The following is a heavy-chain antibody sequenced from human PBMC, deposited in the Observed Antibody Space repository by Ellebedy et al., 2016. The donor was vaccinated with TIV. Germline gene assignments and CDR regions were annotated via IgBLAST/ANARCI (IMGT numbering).Heavy chain of an antibody. J-gene: IGHJ4*02. V-gene: IGHV3-33*01. Sequence: GESLKISCAASGFTFSDYGMHRVRQAPGKGLEWVAVIWFDGSKEFYADSVKGRFTISRDDSKNEVFLQMSSLRAEDTAVYYCARPSYQLLSYYFDSWGQGTLVTVSS. D-gene: IGHD2-2*01. CDR2: IWFDGSKE. CDR1: GFTFSDYG. CDR3: ARPSYQLLSYYFDS.